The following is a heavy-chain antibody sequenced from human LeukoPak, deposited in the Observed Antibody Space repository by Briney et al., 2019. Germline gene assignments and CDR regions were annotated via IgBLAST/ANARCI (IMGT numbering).Heavy chain of an antibody. Sequence: GGSLRLSCVVSGFSFSDAWMSWVRQAPGKGLEWVGRIRSKTDSETTEYAAPAKRRFSISRDDSKKTLYLQMNSLKTEDTAVYYCTTGRFPPRYWGQGTLATVSS. CDR2: IRSKTDSETT. V-gene: IGHV3-15*01. D-gene: IGHD3-3*01. CDR1: GFSFSDAW. J-gene: IGHJ4*02. CDR3: TTGRFPPRY.